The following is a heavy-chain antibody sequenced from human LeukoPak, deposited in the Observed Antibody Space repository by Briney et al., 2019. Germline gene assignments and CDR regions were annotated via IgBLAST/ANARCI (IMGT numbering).Heavy chain of an antibody. V-gene: IGHV1-24*01. CDR1: GFTLTELA. CDR3: ATGRSLRIRRLWLQRIFGIDY. CDR2: FDPDDGET. Sequence: ASLKLSCKVSGFTLTELAMHWVRQAPGKGLEWMGGFDPDDGETISAQNFQRRVTITENTSTDTAYMELSSLRSEDTVVYCCATGRSLRIRRLWLQRIFGIDYWGQGTLVTVSS. J-gene: IGHJ4*02. D-gene: IGHD5-24*01.